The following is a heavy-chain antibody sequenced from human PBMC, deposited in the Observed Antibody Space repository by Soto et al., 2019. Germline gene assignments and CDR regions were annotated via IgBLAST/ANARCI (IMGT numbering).Heavy chain of an antibody. D-gene: IGHD1-7*01. CDR3: AKRATGTYFDY. J-gene: IGHJ4*02. CDR1: GFTFSSYA. V-gene: IGHV3-23*01. Sequence: EVQLLESGGGLVQPGGSLRLSCAASGFTFSSYAMNWVRQAPGKGLEWVSVISGSGGSTYYADSVKGRFTISRDNPKNTLYLQMNCLRAEDTAVYYCAKRATGTYFDYWGQGTLVTVSS. CDR2: ISGSGGST.